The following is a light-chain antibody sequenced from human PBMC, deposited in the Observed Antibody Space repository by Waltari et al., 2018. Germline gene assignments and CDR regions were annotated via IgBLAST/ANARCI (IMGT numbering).Light chain of an antibody. Sequence: QSALAQPASVSGSPGQSITISCTGSTSDVGSYNLVSWYQQPPGKAPKLIIYEVTKMDSGISDRFSGSKSGNTASLTISGLQAGDEGDYYCCSYAGISTWVFGGGTKVTVL. V-gene: IGLV2-23*02. J-gene: IGLJ3*02. CDR3: CSYAGISTWV. CDR1: TSDVGSYNL. CDR2: EVT.